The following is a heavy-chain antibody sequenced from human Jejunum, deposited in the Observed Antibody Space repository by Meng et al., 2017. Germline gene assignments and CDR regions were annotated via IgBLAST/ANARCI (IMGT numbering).Heavy chain of an antibody. CDR1: GYTFTGYD. D-gene: IGHD2-2*01. V-gene: IGHV1-8*03. J-gene: IGHJ5*02. CDR2: MNPNSGNT. CDR3: ARGLGGYCSSSSCLFDP. Sequence: ASVKVSCKASGYTFTGYDINWVRQSTGQGLEWMGWMNPNSGNTGYAQKFQGRVTITRNTSISTAYMDLSTLRSEDTAIYYCARGLGGYCSSSSCLFDPWGHGTLVTVSS.